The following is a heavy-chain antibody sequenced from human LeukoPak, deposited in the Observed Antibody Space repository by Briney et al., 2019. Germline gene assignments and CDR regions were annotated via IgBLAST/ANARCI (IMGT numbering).Heavy chain of an antibody. D-gene: IGHD3-10*01. J-gene: IGHJ3*02. V-gene: IGHV1-18*01. CDR2: ISVYNGNA. Sequence: GASVKVSCKASGYTFINYGISWVRQAPGQGLEWMGWISVYNGNANYAQKLQGRVIMTTDTSTNTAYMDLRSLRSDDTAVYYCATDLGFDAFDIWGQGTMVTVSS. CDR3: ATDLGFDAFDI. CDR1: GYTFINYG.